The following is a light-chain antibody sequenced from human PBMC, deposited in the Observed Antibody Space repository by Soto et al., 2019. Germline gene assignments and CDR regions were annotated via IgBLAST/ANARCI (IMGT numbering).Light chain of an antibody. J-gene: IGKJ2*01. V-gene: IGKV1-5*03. CDR1: QRISSW. Sequence: DIQMTQSPSTLSASVGDRVTITCRASQRISSWLAWYQQKPGKAPKLLIYKASSLESGVPSRFSGSGSGTEFTLTISSLQPDDFATYYCQQYDSYSTFGRGTKLEIK. CDR2: KAS. CDR3: QQYDSYST.